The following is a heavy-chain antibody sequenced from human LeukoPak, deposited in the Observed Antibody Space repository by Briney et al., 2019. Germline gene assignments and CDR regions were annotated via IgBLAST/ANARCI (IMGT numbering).Heavy chain of an antibody. CDR2: INHSGST. J-gene: IGHJ4*02. CDR1: GGFFSGYY. Sequence: SETLSLTCAVYGGFFSGYYWSWIRQPPGKGLEWIGEINHSGSTNYNPSLKSRVTISVDTSKNQFSLKLSSVTAADTAVYYCASRGYCSSTSCGTFDYWGQGTLVTVSS. V-gene: IGHV4-34*01. D-gene: IGHD2-2*01. CDR3: ASRGYCSSTSCGTFDY.